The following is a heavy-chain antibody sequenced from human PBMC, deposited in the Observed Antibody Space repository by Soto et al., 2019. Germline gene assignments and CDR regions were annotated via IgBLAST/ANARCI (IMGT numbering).Heavy chain of an antibody. J-gene: IGHJ6*02. CDR2: IYPGDSDT. CDR1: GYSFTSYW. V-gene: IGHV5-51*01. D-gene: IGHD2-15*01. CDR3: ARGKSPDRGYYYGMDV. Sequence: GESLKISCQGSGYSFTSYWIGWVRQMPGKGLEWMGIIYPGDSDTRYSPSFQGQVTISADKSISTAYLQWSSLKASDTAMYYCARGKSPDRGYYYGMDVWGQGTTVTVSS.